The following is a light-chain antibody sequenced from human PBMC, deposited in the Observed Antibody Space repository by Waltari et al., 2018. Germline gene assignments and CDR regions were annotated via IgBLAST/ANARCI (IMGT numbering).Light chain of an antibody. J-gene: IGKJ1*01. V-gene: IGKV2-28*01. CDR3: MQSLQTLWT. CDR1: QSLLHRNGNNY. Sequence: DIVVTQSPLSLPVTPGEPASISCRSSQSLLHRNGNNYLVWYLQKPGQSLQLLIYLGSNRASGVPDRFSGSGSGTDFTLRISRVEAEDVGVYYCMQSLQTLWTFGPGTKVEIK. CDR2: LGS.